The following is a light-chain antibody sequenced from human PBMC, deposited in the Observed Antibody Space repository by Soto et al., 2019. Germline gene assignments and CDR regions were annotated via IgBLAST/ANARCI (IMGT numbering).Light chain of an antibody. Sequence: EIVLTQSPGTLSLSPGERATLSCMASQSVSSSYLAWYQQKPGQAPRLLIYGASSRATGIPARFSGSGSGTDFTLTISSLEPEDFAVYYCQQRGDWPPITFGQGTRLRL. V-gene: IGKV3D-20*02. J-gene: IGKJ5*01. CDR1: QSVSSSY. CDR2: GAS. CDR3: QQRGDWPPIT.